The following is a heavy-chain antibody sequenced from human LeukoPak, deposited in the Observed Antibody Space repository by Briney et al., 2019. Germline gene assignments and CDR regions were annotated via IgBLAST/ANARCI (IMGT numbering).Heavy chain of an antibody. J-gene: IGHJ4*02. V-gene: IGHV3-74*01. Sequence: PGGSLRLSCAASGFTFSAYWMHWVRQVPGKGLVWVSRINNDGTATFFADSVKGRFTISRDNAKNTLYLQMNSLRAEDTAVYYCARGLSGYASSLGYWGQGTLVTVSA. CDR2: INNDGTAT. CDR1: GFTFSAYW. CDR3: ARGLSGYASSLGY. D-gene: IGHD6-6*01.